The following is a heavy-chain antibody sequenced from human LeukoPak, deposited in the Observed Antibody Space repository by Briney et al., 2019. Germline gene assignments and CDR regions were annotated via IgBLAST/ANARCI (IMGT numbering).Heavy chain of an antibody. J-gene: IGHJ4*02. Sequence: GGSLRLSCAASGFTFSSYAMHWVRQAPGKGLEWVAVISYDGSNKYYADSVKGRFTISRDNSKNTLYLQMNSLRAEDTAVYYCARDPDSLYYFDYWGQGTLVTVSS. CDR3: ARDPDSLYYFDY. CDR1: GFTFSSYA. CDR2: ISYDGSNK. V-gene: IGHV3-30-3*01.